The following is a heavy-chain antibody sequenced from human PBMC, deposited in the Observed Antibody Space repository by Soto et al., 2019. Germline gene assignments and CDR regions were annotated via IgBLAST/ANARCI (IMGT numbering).Heavy chain of an antibody. CDR3: ASDQGYSYGPFDY. J-gene: IGHJ4*02. CDR2: ISSSSSTI. D-gene: IGHD5-18*01. CDR1: GFTFSSYS. Sequence: GGSLRLSCAASGFTFSSYSMNWVRQAPGKGLEWVSYISSSSSTIYYADSVKGRFTISRDNAKNSLYLQMNSLRAEDTAVYYCASDQGYSYGPFDYWGQGTLVTVSS. V-gene: IGHV3-48*01.